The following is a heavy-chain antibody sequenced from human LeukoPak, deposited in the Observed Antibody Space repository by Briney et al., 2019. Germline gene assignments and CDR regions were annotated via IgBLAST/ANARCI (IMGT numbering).Heavy chain of an antibody. Sequence: GSLRLSCAASGFTFSDYYMSWIRQPPGKGLEWIGEINHSGSTNYNPSLKSRVTISVDTSKNQFSLKLSSVTAADTAAYYCARVGYYYDSSGYYYAFDYWGQGTLVTVSS. V-gene: IGHV4-34*01. D-gene: IGHD3-22*01. CDR3: ARVGYYYDSSGYYYAFDY. J-gene: IGHJ4*02. CDR1: GFTFSDYY. CDR2: INHSGST.